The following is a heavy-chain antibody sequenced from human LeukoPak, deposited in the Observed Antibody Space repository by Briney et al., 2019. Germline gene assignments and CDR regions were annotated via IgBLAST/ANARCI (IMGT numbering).Heavy chain of an antibody. CDR2: IIPILGIA. J-gene: IGHJ5*02. Sequence: AASVKVSCKASGGTFSSYAISWVRQAPGQGLEWMGRIIPILGIANYAQKFQGRVTITADKSTSTAYMELSSLRSEDTAVYYCARDLYVDSPVGGPRPWGQGTLVTVSS. CDR3: ARDLYVDSPVGGPRP. V-gene: IGHV1-69*04. D-gene: IGHD5-12*01. CDR1: GGTFSSYA.